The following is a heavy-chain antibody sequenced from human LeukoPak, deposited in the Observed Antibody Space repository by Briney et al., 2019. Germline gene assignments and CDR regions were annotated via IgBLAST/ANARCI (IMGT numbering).Heavy chain of an antibody. CDR3: ARGPIMITFGGVIGLDY. D-gene: IGHD3-16*02. V-gene: IGHV3-33*01. CDR2: IWYDGSNK. CDR1: GFTFSSYG. J-gene: IGHJ4*02. Sequence: GGSLRLSCAASGFTFSSYGMHWVRQAPGKGLEWVAVIWYDGSNKYYADSVKGRFTISRDSSKSTLYLQMNSLRAEDTAVYYCARGPIMITFGGVIGLDYWGQGTLVTVSS.